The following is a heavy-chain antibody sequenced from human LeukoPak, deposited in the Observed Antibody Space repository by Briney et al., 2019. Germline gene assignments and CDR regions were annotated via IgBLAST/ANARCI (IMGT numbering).Heavy chain of an antibody. D-gene: IGHD6-6*01. CDR2: INTDGSST. CDR1: GFTFSSYW. J-gene: IGHJ4*02. Sequence: GGSLRLSCAASGFTFSSYWMHWVRQAPGKGLLWVSRINTDGSSTTYADSVKGRFTISGDNAKNTLYLQMNSLRAEDTAVYYCARGGVYSTSAVDYWGQGTLVTVSS. V-gene: IGHV3-74*01. CDR3: ARGGVYSTSAVDY.